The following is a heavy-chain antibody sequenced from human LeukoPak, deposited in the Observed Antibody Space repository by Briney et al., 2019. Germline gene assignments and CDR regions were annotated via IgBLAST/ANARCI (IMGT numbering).Heavy chain of an antibody. CDR3: ARDFGSGWYDVGAKDYMDV. V-gene: IGHV3-21*01. CDR1: GFTFTRYS. J-gene: IGHJ6*03. Sequence: PGGSLRLSCAASGFTFTRYSMNWVRQAPGKGLEWVSSISSSSSYIYYADSVKGRFTISRDNAKNSLYLQMNSLRAEDTAVYYCARDFGSGWYDVGAKDYMDVWGKGTTVTVSS. CDR2: ISSSSSYI. D-gene: IGHD6-19*01.